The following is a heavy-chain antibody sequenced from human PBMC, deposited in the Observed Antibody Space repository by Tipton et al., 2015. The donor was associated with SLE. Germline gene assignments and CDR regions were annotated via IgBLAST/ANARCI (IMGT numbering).Heavy chain of an antibody. J-gene: IGHJ6*02. D-gene: IGHD3-16*01. CDR2: ISSSGTSV. Sequence: SLRLSCAASGFTFSDCFMSWIRQAPGKGLEWVSDISSSGTSVYYADSVKGRFTISRDNAKNSLFLQMNSLRAEDAAVYHCARFSPMMQGVIEEYFYLALDVWG. CDR1: GFTFSDCF. CDR3: ARFSPMMQGVIEEYFYLALDV. V-gene: IGHV3-11*01.